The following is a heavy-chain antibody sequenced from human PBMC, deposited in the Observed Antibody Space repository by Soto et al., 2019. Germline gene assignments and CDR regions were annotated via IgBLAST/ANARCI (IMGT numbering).Heavy chain of an antibody. CDR1: GLTFSDAW. CDR2: IKSKADGGAT. Sequence: DVQLVESGGGLVKPGGSLRLSCAASGLTFSDAWMNWVRQAPGKGLQWVGRIKSKADGGATDYVAPVRGRFIISKDDSINTLYLQMNSPKIEDTGVYYCTTRKGDVWGQGTTVTVS. J-gene: IGHJ6*02. V-gene: IGHV3-15*07. CDR3: TTRKGDV.